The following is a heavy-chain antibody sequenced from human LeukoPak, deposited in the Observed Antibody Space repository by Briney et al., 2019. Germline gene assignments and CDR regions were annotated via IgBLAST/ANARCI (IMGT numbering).Heavy chain of an antibody. CDR1: GFSFSSYR. V-gene: IGHV3-48*01. CDR2: IAYTGTI. Sequence: GGSVRPSCAASGFSFSSYRMNWVRQAPGKGLEWVAYIAYTGTIHYADSVRGRFAICRDNAKNSLYLQLNSLRVEDTAVYYCARDPHSLDYWGQGTRVTVSS. J-gene: IGHJ4*02. CDR3: ARDPHSLDY.